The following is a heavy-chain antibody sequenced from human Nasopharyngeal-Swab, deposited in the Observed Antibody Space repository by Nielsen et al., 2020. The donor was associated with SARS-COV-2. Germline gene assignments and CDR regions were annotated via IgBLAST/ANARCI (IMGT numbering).Heavy chain of an antibody. CDR3: ATGSLSGYDFFDY. Sequence: GGSLRLSCAASGFTFSDYYMSWIRQAPGKGLEWVSYISSSSSYTNYADSVKGRFTISRDNAKNSLYLQMNSLRAEDTAVYYCATGSLSGYDFFDYWGQGTLVTVSS. J-gene: IGHJ4*02. V-gene: IGHV3-11*05. CDR1: GFTFSDYY. CDR2: ISSSSSYT. D-gene: IGHD5-12*01.